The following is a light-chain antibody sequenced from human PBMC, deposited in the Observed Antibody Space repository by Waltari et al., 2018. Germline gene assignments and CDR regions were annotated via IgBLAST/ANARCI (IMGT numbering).Light chain of an antibody. J-gene: IGLJ2*01. CDR3: CSYRSGSTWV. CDR1: SSDVGGYND. CDR2: AFS. V-gene: IGLV2-18*02. Sequence: QAALTQPPSVSKSLGQSVTISCTGTSSDVGGYNDVSWYQQHPGTAPRLLIYAFSKRHSGVSLRFSGSKSHTTAPPTFSGRQAGDEVDYYCCSYRSGSTWVFGGGTRLTVL.